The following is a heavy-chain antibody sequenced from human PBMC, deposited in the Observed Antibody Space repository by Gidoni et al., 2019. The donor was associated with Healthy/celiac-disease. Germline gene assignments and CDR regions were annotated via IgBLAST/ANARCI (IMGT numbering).Heavy chain of an antibody. D-gene: IGHD3-10*01. CDR3: TTKRCGSGSYQDY. V-gene: IGHV3-15*01. Sequence: EVQLVESGGGLVKPGGSLRLSCAASGFTFSNAWMSWVRQAPGKGLEWVGRIKSKTDGGTTDYAAPVKGRFTISRDDSKNTLYLQMNSLKTEDTAVYYCTTKRCGSGSYQDYWGQGTLVTVSS. CDR1: GFTFSNAW. J-gene: IGHJ4*02. CDR2: IKSKTDGGTT.